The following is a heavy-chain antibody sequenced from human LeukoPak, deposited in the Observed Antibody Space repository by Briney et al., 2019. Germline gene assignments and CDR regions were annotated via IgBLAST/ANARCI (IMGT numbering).Heavy chain of an antibody. CDR3: ARDEPTVTTGPPVGS. CDR2: ISYDGSNK. V-gene: IGHV3-30-3*01. CDR1: GFTFSSYA. D-gene: IGHD4-17*01. J-gene: IGHJ4*02. Sequence: GGSLRLSCAASGFTFSSYAMHWVRQAPGKGLEWVAVISYDGSNKYYADSVKGRFTISRDNSKNTLYLQMNSLRAEDTAVYYCARDEPTVTTGPPVGSWGQGTLVTVSS.